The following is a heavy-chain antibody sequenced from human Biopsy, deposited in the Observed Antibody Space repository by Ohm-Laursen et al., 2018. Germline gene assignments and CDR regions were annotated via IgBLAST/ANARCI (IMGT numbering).Heavy chain of an antibody. J-gene: IGHJ2*01. D-gene: IGHD6-19*01. CDR1: GFTFGHYA. V-gene: IGHV3-33*01. Sequence: SLRLSCTASGFTFGHYAMHWVRQAPGKGLEWISLIWYDGTNEDYADSVEGRFTISRDNSKNTLYLQINTLTLEDTAFYYCARGLSSGWYGYFDVWGRGTLVTVSS. CDR2: IWYDGTNE. CDR3: ARGLSSGWYGYFDV.